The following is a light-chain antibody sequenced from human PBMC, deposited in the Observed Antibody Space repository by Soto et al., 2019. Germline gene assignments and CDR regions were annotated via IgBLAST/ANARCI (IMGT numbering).Light chain of an antibody. Sequence: IQLTQSPSSLSASIGDRVTITCRASQGISNSLAWYQQKPGKAPKLLIYIASTLQNGVPPRFSGSGFGTDFTLTISSLQPEDFATYYCQRLDSYPLTFGQGTRLEIK. CDR3: QRLDSYPLT. J-gene: IGKJ5*01. CDR2: IAS. V-gene: IGKV1-9*01. CDR1: QGISNS.